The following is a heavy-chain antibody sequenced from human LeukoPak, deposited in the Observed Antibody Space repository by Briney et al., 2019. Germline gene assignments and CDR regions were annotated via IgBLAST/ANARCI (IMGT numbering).Heavy chain of an antibody. J-gene: IGHJ4*02. Sequence: GGSLRLSCAASGFTFSSYGMSWVRLAPGKGLEWVSYISSSSSTIYYADSVKGRFTISRDNAKNSLYLQMSSLRAEDTAVYYCARGPYYYDSSGYYYWGQGTLVTVSS. CDR3: ARGPYYYDSSGYYY. CDR1: GFTFSSYG. V-gene: IGHV3-48*01. D-gene: IGHD3-22*01. CDR2: ISSSSSTI.